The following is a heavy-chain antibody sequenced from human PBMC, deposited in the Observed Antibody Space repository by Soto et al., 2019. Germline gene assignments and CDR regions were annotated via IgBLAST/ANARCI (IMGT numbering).Heavy chain of an antibody. J-gene: IGHJ4*02. CDR2: FGAVDGRS. CDR3: AKDGSGKFDS. V-gene: IGHV3-23*01. D-gene: IGHD1-1*01. CDR1: GFTLSIYT. Sequence: GGSLRLSCATSGFTLSIYTMSWVRQAPGKGLEWVSGFGAVDGRSYYADSVKGRFTISRDNSQNMVYLQMSTLRAEDTAVYYCAKDGSGKFDSWGQGTLVTVSS.